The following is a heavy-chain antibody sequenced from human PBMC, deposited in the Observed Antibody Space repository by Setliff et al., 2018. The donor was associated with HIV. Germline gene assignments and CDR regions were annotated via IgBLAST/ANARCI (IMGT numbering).Heavy chain of an antibody. D-gene: IGHD2-21*01. CDR2: IHTSGAI. CDR1: GGSISFYY. J-gene: IGHJ4*02. Sequence: SETLSLTCIVSGGSISFYYWSWIRQPAGRGLEWIGRIHTSGAIIYNPSLESRVSMSVDTSRNQFSLKLRSVTAADTALYFCARFKASNYSTLDYFDYWGRGSLVTVSS. V-gene: IGHV4-4*07. CDR3: ARFKASNYSTLDYFDY.